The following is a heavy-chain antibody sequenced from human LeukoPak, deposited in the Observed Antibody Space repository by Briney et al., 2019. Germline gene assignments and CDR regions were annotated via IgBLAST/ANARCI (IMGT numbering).Heavy chain of an antibody. CDR1: GGTFSSYA. Sequence: GASVKVSCKASGGTFSSYAISWVRQAPGQGLEWMGRIIPILGIANYAQKFQGRVTITADKSTSTAYMELSSLRSEDTAVYYCARGGYCSSTSCYRGYYYYGMDVWGQGTTVTVSS. J-gene: IGHJ6*02. CDR3: ARGGYCSSTSCYRGYYYYGMDV. D-gene: IGHD2-2*01. CDR2: IIPILGIA. V-gene: IGHV1-69*04.